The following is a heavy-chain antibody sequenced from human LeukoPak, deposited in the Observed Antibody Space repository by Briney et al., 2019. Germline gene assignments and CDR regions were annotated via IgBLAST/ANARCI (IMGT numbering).Heavy chain of an antibody. J-gene: IGHJ3*02. V-gene: IGHV1-24*01. Sequence: GASVKVSYTVSGYTLSDLAIHWVRQAPGKGLEWLGGLDPEDGEAIYAQPLQGRVTMTEDTSSDTAYMVLSSLRSEDTAVYYCATRNFGDYGAFDIWGQGTMVTVSS. CDR3: ATRNFGDYGAFDI. CDR2: LDPEDGEA. D-gene: IGHD4-17*01. CDR1: GYTLSDLA.